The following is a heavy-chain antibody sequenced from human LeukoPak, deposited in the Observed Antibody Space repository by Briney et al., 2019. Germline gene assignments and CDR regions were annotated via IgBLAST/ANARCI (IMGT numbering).Heavy chain of an antibody. D-gene: IGHD6-6*01. V-gene: IGHV5-51*01. J-gene: IGHJ5*02. Sequence: GASLKISCKASGYSFTSYWIGWVRQMPGKALEWMGIIYPDDSDTRYSPSFQGQVTISADKSISTAYMQWSSLKASDTAMYYCARQVSSSGWFDHWGQGTLVTVSS. CDR2: IYPDDSDT. CDR3: ARQVSSSGWFDH. CDR1: GYSFTSYW.